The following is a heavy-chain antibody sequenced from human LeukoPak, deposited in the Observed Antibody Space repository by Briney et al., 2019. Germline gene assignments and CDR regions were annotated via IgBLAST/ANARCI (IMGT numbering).Heavy chain of an antibody. CDR2: ISSNGGST. CDR1: GFTFSSYA. CDR3: ARAPITMVRGVIYYDAFDI. Sequence: GGSLRLSCAASGFTFSSYAMHWVRQAPGKGLEYVSAISSNGGSTYYANSVKGRFTISRDNSKNTLYLQMGNLRAEDMAVYYCARAPITMVRGVIYYDAFDIWGQGTMVTVSS. V-gene: IGHV3-64*01. D-gene: IGHD3-10*01. J-gene: IGHJ3*02.